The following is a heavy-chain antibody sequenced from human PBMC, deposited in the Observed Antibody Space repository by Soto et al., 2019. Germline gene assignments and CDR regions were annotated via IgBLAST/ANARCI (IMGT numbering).Heavy chain of an antibody. J-gene: IGHJ4*02. D-gene: IGHD6-13*01. Sequence: GASVKVSCKASGYTFTSYAMHWVRQAPGQRLEWMGWINAGNGNTKYSQKFQGRVTITRDTSASTAYMELSSLRSEDTAVYYCARPPTGSSSWPGLDYWGQGTLVTVSS. CDR2: INAGNGNT. V-gene: IGHV1-3*01. CDR1: GYTFTSYA. CDR3: ARPPTGSSSWPGLDY.